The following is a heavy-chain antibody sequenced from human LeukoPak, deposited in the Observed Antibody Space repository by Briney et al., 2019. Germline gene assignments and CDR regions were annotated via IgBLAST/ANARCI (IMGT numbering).Heavy chain of an antibody. CDR2: INQDGSQT. J-gene: IGHJ4*02. CDR3: AKGEERIETNGPIDY. Sequence: PGGSLRLSCAASGFTFSSSWMNWVRQASWKGLEWVGNINQDGSQTYYVDSVRGRFTISRDNARNSLYLQMNSLRAEDTALYYCAKGEERIETNGPIDYWGQGTLVTVSS. V-gene: IGHV3-7*03. D-gene: IGHD1-26*01. CDR1: GFTFSSSW.